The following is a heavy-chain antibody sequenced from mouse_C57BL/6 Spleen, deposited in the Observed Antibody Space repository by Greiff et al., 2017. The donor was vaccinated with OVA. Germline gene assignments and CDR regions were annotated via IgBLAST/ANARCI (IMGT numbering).Heavy chain of an antibody. Sequence: VQLQQSGAELVKPGASVKLSCTASGFNITDYYMHWVKQRTEQGLEWIGRIDPEDGETKYAPKFQGKATITADTSSNTAYLQLSSLTSENTAVYDGARGSGVRREAWFACWGQGTLVTV. D-gene: IGHD2-14*01. CDR1: GFNITDYY. J-gene: IGHJ3*01. V-gene: IGHV14-2*01. CDR3: ARGSGVRREAWFAC. CDR2: IDPEDGET.